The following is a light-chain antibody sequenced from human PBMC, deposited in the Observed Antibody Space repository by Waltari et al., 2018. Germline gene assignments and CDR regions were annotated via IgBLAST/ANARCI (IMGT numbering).Light chain of an antibody. J-gene: IGKJ4*01. Sequence: DIQMTQSPSSLSASAGDRFTITCQASQDITSYLNWYRQKPGKAPQLLIYDASNLETGVPSRFSGSGSGTDFTFTISSLQPEDVATYYCQQYDNLPGTFGGGTKVEIK. CDR1: QDITSY. V-gene: IGKV1-33*01. CDR3: QQYDNLPGT. CDR2: DAS.